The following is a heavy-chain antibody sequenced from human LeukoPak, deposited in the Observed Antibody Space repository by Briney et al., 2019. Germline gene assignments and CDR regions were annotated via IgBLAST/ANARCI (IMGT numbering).Heavy chain of an antibody. Sequence: GGSLRLSCAVSGFRVSDYYMCWVRQAPGKGLEWVGLIRDSGEAFYADFVRGRFAISRDESENTLYFQMNSLRVEDTAVYFCARDRAALQDWVEFDPWGQGTPVIVSS. CDR2: IRDSGEA. CDR3: ARDRAALQDWVEFDP. D-gene: IGHD3/OR15-3a*01. J-gene: IGHJ5*02. V-gene: IGHV3-66*03. CDR1: GFRVSDYY.